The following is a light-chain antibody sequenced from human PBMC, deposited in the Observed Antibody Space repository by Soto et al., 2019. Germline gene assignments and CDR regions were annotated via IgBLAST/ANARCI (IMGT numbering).Light chain of an antibody. Sequence: EIVMTQSPATLSVSPGERATLSCRASQSVSSNLAWYQQKPGQAPRLLIYGASTRATRIPARFSGSGSGTEFTLTISRLQSEDFAVYYCQQYNNWPPYTFGQGNKLEIK. CDR3: QQYNNWPPYT. V-gene: IGKV3-15*01. CDR2: GAS. J-gene: IGKJ2*01. CDR1: QSVSSN.